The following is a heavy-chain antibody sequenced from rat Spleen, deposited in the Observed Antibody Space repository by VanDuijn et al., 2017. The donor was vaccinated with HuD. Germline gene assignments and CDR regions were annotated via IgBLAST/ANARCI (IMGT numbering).Heavy chain of an antibody. V-gene: IGHV2S13*01. D-gene: IGHD1-12*02. CDR3: TRNGLYYDGSYYYPYWYFDF. Sequence: QVQLKESGPGLMQPSQTLSLTCIVSGFSLTSYHVHWVRQSPGKGLEWMAVIWSGGNTDYNSALKSRLSISRDTSKSQVFLKVKSLKTEDTGIYYCTRNGLYYDGSYYYPYWYFDFWGPGTMVTVSS. CDR2: IWSGGNT. J-gene: IGHJ1*01. CDR1: GFSLTSYH.